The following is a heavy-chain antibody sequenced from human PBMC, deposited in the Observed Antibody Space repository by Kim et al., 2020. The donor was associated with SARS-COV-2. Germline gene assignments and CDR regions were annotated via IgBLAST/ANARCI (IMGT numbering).Heavy chain of an antibody. CDR2: ILYDGSNQ. D-gene: IGHD1-1*01. V-gene: IGHV3-30*18. CDR3: VKGGVPTPNDHDY. Sequence: GGSLRLSCAASGLIFRNYGMHWVRQAPGKGLERVAFILYDGSNQYYADSVKGRFTISRDNSKNRLYLQMNSLRAEDTAVYYCVKGGVPTPNDHDYWGQGT. CDR1: GLIFRNYG. J-gene: IGHJ4*02.